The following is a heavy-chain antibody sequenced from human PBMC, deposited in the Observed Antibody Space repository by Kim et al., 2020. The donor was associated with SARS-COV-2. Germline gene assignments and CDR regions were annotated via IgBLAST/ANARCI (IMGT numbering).Heavy chain of an antibody. CDR1: GFTFGEHA. V-gene: IGHV3-9*01. Sequence: GGSLRLSCAASGFTFGEHAMHWVRQAPGKGLEWVSGIGWNSGRIGYAESVKGRFTTSRDNAKNSLYLQMDSLRADDTAIYFCVRDPSLNYADYEDYFDYWGQGTLVTVSS. CDR2: IGWNSGRI. J-gene: IGHJ4*02. D-gene: IGHD4-17*01. CDR3: VRDPSLNYADYEDYFDY.